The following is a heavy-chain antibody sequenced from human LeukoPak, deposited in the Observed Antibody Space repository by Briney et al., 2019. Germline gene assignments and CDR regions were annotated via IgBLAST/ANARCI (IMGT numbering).Heavy chain of an antibody. Sequence: GRSLRLSCAASGSTFSNYPMHWVRQAPGKGLEWVAVISYDGSNKYYADSVKGRFTISRDNSKNSLYLQMNSLRAEDTAVYYCARNLPAADYWGQGTLVSVSS. CDR3: ARNLPAADY. CDR2: ISYDGSNK. CDR1: GSTFSNYP. J-gene: IGHJ4*02. V-gene: IGHV3-30-3*01. D-gene: IGHD2-2*01.